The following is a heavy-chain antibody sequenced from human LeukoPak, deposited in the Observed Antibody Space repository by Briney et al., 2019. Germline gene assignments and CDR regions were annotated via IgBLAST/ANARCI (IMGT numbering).Heavy chain of an antibody. Sequence: ASVKVSCKASGYSFTSNYIHWVRQAPGQGLEWMGMIHPRDGSTSYAQKFQGRVTVTRDTSTSTVHMELSGLGSEDTAVYYCARDQEAFDYWGQGTLVTVSS. J-gene: IGHJ4*02. CDR1: GYSFTSNY. CDR3: ARDQEAFDY. CDR2: IHPRDGST. V-gene: IGHV1-46*01.